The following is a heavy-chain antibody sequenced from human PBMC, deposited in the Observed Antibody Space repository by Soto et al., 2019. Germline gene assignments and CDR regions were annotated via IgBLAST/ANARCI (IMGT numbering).Heavy chain of an antibody. CDR2: LYHSGTT. CDR3: ARGLDQPYYYSRYLDG. J-gene: IGHJ2*01. D-gene: IGHD1-26*01. Sequence: LTCAVSDDSVSSGGSSWNWIRRPPGPGQEWIGSLYHSGTTYYNPSLKSRLAISVDRSKNQFSLRLTSVTAADTAVYFGARGLDQPYYYSRYLDGWCRGNRVTVS. V-gene: IGHV4-30-2*01. CDR1: DDSVSSGGSS.